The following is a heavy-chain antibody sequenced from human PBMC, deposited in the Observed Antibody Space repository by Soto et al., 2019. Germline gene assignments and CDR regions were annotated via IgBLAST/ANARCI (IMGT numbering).Heavy chain of an antibody. CDR1: GGTFSSYA. V-gene: IGHV1-69*12. CDR2: IIPIYGTA. J-gene: IGHJ6*02. Sequence: QVQLVQSGAEVKKPGSSVKVSCKASGGTFSSYAISWVRQAPGQELEWKGGIIPIYGTANYAQKFQGRVTMTADESTTTAYMELSSLRSEDTAVYYCARHPRQNYYYGMDVWGQGTTVTVSS. CDR3: ARHPRQNYYYGMDV.